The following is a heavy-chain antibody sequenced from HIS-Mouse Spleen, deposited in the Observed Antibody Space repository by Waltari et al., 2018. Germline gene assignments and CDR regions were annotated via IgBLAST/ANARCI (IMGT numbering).Heavy chain of an antibody. J-gene: IGHJ4*02. CDR3: AREGQYSSSSGY. D-gene: IGHD6-6*01. CDR1: GYSISSGYY. V-gene: IGHV4-38-2*02. CDR2: IYHSGST. Sequence: QVQLQQSGPGLVKPSETLSLTCTVSGYSISSGYYWRRTRQPPGKGLEWIESIYHSGSTYYNPSLKSRVTISVDTSKNQFSLKLSSVTAADTAVYYCAREGQYSSSSGYWGQGTLVTVSS.